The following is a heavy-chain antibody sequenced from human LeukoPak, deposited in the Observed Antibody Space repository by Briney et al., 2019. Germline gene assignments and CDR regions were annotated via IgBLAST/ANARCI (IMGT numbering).Heavy chain of an antibody. V-gene: IGHV1-24*01. CDR1: GYTLTELS. J-gene: IGHJ6*02. Sequence: ASVKVSCKVSGYTLTELSMHWVRQAPGKGLEWMGGFDPEDGETIYAQKFQGRVTMPEDTSTDTAYMELSSLRSEDTAVYYCATIAPSKGYYYYGMDVWGQGTTVTVSS. CDR3: ATIAPSKGYYYYGMDV. CDR2: FDPEDGET.